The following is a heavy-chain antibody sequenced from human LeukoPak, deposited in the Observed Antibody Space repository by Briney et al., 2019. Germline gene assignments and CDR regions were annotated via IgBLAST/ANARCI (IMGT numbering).Heavy chain of an antibody. CDR1: GFTFSSYW. CDR2: IKQDGSEK. CDR3: ARGGVEIVATMNFDY. J-gene: IGHJ4*02. V-gene: IGHV3-7*01. Sequence: GGSLRLSCAASGFTFSSYWMSWVRQAPGKGLEWVANIKQDGSEKYYVDSVKGRFTISRDNAKNSLYLQMNSLRAEDTAVYYCARGGVEIVATMNFDYWGQGTLVTVSS. D-gene: IGHD5-12*01.